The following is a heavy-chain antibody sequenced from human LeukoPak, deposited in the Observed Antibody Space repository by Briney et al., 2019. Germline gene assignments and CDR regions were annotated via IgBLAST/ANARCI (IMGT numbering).Heavy chain of an antibody. J-gene: IGHJ6*03. D-gene: IGHD2-2*01. Sequence: SETLSLTCTASGGSISSYYWSWIRQPAGKGLEWIGRIYTSGSTNYNPSLKSRVTMSVDTSKNQFSLKLSSVTAADTAVYYCARVGVVVPAARYADYYYYMDVWGKGTTVTVSS. CDR3: ARVGVVVPAARYADYYYYMDV. CDR2: IYTSGST. CDR1: GGSISSYY. V-gene: IGHV4-4*07.